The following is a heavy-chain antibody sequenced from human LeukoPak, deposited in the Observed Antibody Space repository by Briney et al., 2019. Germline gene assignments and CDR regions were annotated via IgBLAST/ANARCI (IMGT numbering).Heavy chain of an antibody. Sequence: ASVKVSCKASGYTFTGYYVHWVRQAPGQGLEWMGWINPNSGGTNYAQKFQGRVTMTRDTSISTAYMELSRLRSDDTAVYYCARDSAYDFWSGDPDYWGQGTLVTVSS. J-gene: IGHJ4*02. D-gene: IGHD3-3*01. CDR2: INPNSGGT. CDR3: ARDSAYDFWSGDPDY. V-gene: IGHV1-2*02. CDR1: GYTFTGYY.